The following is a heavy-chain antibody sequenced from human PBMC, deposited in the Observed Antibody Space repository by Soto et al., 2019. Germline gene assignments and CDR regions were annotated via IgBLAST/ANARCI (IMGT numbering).Heavy chain of an antibody. CDR1: GFTFSSYE. Sequence: EVQLVESGGGLVQPGGSLRLSCAASGFTFSSYEMNWVRQAPGKGLEWVSYISSSGSTIYYADSVKCRFTISRDNAKNSLYLQMNSLRAEDTAVYYCARDSTTPYYYYGMDVWGQGTTVTVSS. D-gene: IGHD1-26*01. J-gene: IGHJ6*02. CDR3: ARDSTTPYYYYGMDV. V-gene: IGHV3-48*03. CDR2: ISSSGSTI.